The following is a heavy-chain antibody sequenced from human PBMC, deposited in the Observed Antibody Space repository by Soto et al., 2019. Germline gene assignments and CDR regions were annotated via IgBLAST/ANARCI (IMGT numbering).Heavy chain of an antibody. Sequence: QLQLQESGPGLVKPSETLSLTCTVSGDSVTISDYYWGWIRQPPGKGLEWIGSIHYSGSTYYKPNLKSRVTISGDTSKKQFSLKLTSVTAADAAVYYCAAHDSGGYYAEYWGQGTLVTVSA. CDR3: AAHDSGGYYAEY. V-gene: IGHV4-39*01. CDR1: GDSVTISDYY. D-gene: IGHD3-22*01. CDR2: IHYSGST. J-gene: IGHJ4*02.